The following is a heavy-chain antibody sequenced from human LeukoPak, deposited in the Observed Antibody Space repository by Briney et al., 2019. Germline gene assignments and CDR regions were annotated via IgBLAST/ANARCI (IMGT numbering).Heavy chain of an antibody. V-gene: IGHV4-30-4*01. CDR1: GGSISSGDYY. CDR3: ARVEDGSVYRDY. J-gene: IGHJ4*02. Sequence: SETLSLTCTVSGGSISSGDYYWSWIRQPPGKGLEWIGYIYYSGSTYYNPSLKSRVTISVDTSKNQFSLKLSSVTAADTAVYYCARVEDGSVYRDYWGQGTLVTVSS. CDR2: IYYSGST. D-gene: IGHD3-10*01.